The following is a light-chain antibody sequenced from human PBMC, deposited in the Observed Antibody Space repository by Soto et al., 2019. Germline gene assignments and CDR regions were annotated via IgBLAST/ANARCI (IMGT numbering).Light chain of an antibody. CDR2: EAS. V-gene: IGKV1-33*01. CDR1: QDITND. J-gene: IGKJ4*01. Sequence: DIQMTQSPSSLSASVGDRVTITCQASQDITNDLNWYQQKPGKAPKVLIYEASNLKTGVPSRFRGSGSGTDFTFTIRSLQPEDIATYFCQQYDNVPLTCGGGTKVEIK. CDR3: QQYDNVPLT.